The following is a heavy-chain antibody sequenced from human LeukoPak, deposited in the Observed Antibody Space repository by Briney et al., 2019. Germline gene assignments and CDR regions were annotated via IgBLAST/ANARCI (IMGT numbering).Heavy chain of an antibody. CDR2: IIPILGIA. D-gene: IGHD5-12*01. CDR3: ARECVVATFQTVFDY. Sequence: ASVKVSCKASGCTFSSYTISWVRQAPGQGLEWMGRIIPILGIANYAQKFQGRVTITADKSTSTAYMELSSLRSENTAVYYCARECVVATFQTVFDYWGQGTLVTVSS. CDR1: GCTFSSYT. V-gene: IGHV1-69*04. J-gene: IGHJ4*02.